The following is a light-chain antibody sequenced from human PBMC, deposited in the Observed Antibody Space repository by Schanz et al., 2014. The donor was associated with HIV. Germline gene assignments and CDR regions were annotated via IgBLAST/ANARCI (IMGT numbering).Light chain of an antibody. V-gene: IGKV1-39*01. CDR1: QSISIS. Sequence: DIQMTQSPSSLSASVGDRVTITCRASQSISISLNWYQQKPGKAPRLLIYATSLLHTGVPSRFSGSGSGTHFTLTITSLQFDDFATYYCQQSYSATPYTFGQGTKVE. CDR2: ATS. J-gene: IGKJ2*01. CDR3: QQSYSATPYT.